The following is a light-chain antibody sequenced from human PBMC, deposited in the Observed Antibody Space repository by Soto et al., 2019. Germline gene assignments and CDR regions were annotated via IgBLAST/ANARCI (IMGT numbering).Light chain of an antibody. CDR3: LLYYGDSII. Sequence: QAVVTQEPSLTVSPGGTVTLTCASSTGAVTSAYYPNWFQQKPGQAPRPLIYSTSNKHSWTPARFSGSLLGGKAALTLSGVQPEDEAEYYCLLYYGDSIIFGGGTKLTVL. CDR1: TGAVTSAYY. CDR2: STS. V-gene: IGLV7-43*01. J-gene: IGLJ2*01.